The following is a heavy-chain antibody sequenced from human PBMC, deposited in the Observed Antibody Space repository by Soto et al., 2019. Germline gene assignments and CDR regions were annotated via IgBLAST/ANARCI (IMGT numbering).Heavy chain of an antibody. Sequence: GASVNVSSKISGYTLTELSMHWVRQAPGKGLEWMGGFDPEDGETIYAQKFQGRVTMTGDTSTDTAYMELSSLRSEDTAVYYCATFVDFRSGNRESVPWGEGLLVTVSS. J-gene: IGHJ5*02. D-gene: IGHD3-3*01. CDR3: ATFVDFRSGNRESVP. CDR2: FDPEDGET. CDR1: GYTLTELS. V-gene: IGHV1-24*01.